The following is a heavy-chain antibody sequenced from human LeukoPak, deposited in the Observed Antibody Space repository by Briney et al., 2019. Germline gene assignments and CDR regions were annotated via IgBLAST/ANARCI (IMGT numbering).Heavy chain of an antibody. V-gene: IGHV4-34*01. Sequence: SETLSLTCAVYGGSFSGYYWSWIRQPPGKGLEWIGEINHSGSTNYNPSLKSRVTISVDTSKNQFSLKLSSVTAADTAVYYCARRGIQLWIRYNWFDPWGQGTLVTVSS. CDR1: GGSFSGYY. CDR3: ARRGIQLWIRYNWFDP. CDR2: INHSGST. J-gene: IGHJ5*02. D-gene: IGHD5-18*01.